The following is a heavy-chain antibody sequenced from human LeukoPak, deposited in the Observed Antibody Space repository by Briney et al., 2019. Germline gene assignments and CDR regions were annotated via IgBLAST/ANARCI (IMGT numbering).Heavy chain of an antibody. V-gene: IGHV3-48*03. CDR1: GFTFSSYE. Sequence: GGSLRLSCAASGFTFSSYEMNWVRQAPGKGLEWGSYISASGRSTFCADSVQGRFTIARDNAHNSLYLKMHSVIAGDTAVYYCACSLEEVVRGVRRPRQGLVWGQGTLVTVSS. J-gene: IGHJ4*02. CDR2: ISASGRST. CDR3: ACSLEEVVRGVRRPRQGLV. D-gene: IGHD3-10*01.